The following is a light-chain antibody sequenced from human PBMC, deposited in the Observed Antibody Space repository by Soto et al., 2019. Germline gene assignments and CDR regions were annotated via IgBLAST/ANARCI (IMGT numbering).Light chain of an antibody. CDR2: AAS. CDR3: QQLNSYPIT. CDR1: QTISSW. J-gene: IGKJ5*01. V-gene: IGKV1-9*01. Sequence: DIQMTRSPSTLSGSVGDRVTITCRASQTISSWLAWYQQKPGKAPKLLIYAASTLQSGVPSRFSGSGSGTEFTLTISRLQPEDFATYYCQQLNSYPITFGQGTRLEIK.